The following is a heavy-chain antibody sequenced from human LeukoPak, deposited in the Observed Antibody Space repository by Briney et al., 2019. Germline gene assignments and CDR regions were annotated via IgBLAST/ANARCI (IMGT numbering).Heavy chain of an antibody. Sequence: SETLSLTCTVSGGSISSSGYCLGWIRQPPEKGLEWIVSIDYSGNTNYNPSLKSRVTVSVDMSKNQFSLKLSSVTAADTAVYYCARFPYGSGSYYKSYENWFDPWGQGTLVTVSS. CDR1: GGSISSSGYC. J-gene: IGHJ5*02. CDR3: ARFPYGSGSYYKSYENWFDP. D-gene: IGHD3-10*01. CDR2: IDYSGNT. V-gene: IGHV4-39*01.